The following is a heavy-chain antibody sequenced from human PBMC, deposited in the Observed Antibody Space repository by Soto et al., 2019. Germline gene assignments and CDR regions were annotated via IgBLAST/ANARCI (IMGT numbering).Heavy chain of an antibody. CDR1: GFTFSSYS. D-gene: IGHD3-10*01. CDR3: AKKVNSGPGSQYFDY. J-gene: IGHJ4*02. Sequence: EVQLLESGGGLVHPGGSLRLSCAASGFTFSSYSMSWVRQAPGKGLEWVSGFRTGGDDGTTYYADSVKGRFTISRDNSKNTLFLQMNSLRAEDTAIYYCAKKVNSGPGSQYFDYWGQGTLVTVSS. CDR2: FRTGGDDGTT. V-gene: IGHV3-23*01.